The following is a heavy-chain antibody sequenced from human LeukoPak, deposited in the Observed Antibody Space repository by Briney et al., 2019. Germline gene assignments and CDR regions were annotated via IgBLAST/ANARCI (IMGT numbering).Heavy chain of an antibody. V-gene: IGHV4-39*01. CDR2: IYYSGST. CDR3: ARHPDFHHYYDSSGDAFDI. Sequence: KPSQTLSLTCTVSGGSISSSSYYWGWIRQPPGKGLEWIGSIYYSGSTYYNPSLKSRVTISVDTSKNQFSLKLSSVTAADTAVYYCARHPDFHHYYDSSGDAFDIWGQGTMVTVSS. D-gene: IGHD3-22*01. CDR1: GGSISSSSYY. J-gene: IGHJ3*02.